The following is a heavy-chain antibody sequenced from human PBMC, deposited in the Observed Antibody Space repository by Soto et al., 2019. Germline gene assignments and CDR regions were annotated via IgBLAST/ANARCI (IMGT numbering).Heavy chain of an antibody. CDR1: GFTFSVYD. J-gene: IGHJ2*01. Sequence: EVQVVESGGGLVQPGGSLSLSCAASGFTFSVYDMHWVRQATGKGLEWGSAIGTGGDTDYPASVRDRFTISRENAKNSLYLQIHSLRAEDTAVYYCARECHDSLTTGWYFDLWGRGTLVTVSS. CDR3: ARECHDSLTTGWYFDL. V-gene: IGHV3-13*01. D-gene: IGHD3-9*01. CDR2: IGTGGDT.